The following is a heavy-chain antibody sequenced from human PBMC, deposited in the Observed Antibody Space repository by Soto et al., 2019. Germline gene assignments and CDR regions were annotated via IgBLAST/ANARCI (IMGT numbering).Heavy chain of an antibody. CDR3: ATRYGSCFDY. V-gene: IGHV4-59*08. Sequence: SETLSLTCTVSGGSISSYYWSWIRQPPGKGLGWIGYIYYSGSTNYNPPIKRRVTISVDTYKNQFSLKLSSVTAAVTAVYYCATRYGSCFDYWAQGTLVTVSS. CDR1: GGSISSYY. CDR2: IYYSGST. J-gene: IGHJ4*02. D-gene: IGHD5-18*01.